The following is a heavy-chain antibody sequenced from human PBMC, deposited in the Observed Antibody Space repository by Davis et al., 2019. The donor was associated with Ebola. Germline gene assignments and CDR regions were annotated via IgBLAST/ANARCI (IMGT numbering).Heavy chain of an antibody. Sequence: GESLKISCAASGFTFSDYPMNWVRQAPGKGLEWISHIRGDGAISYADSVKGRFTISRDNAKNSLYLQMNSLRAEDTAVYYCARDAPYYDFWSGYHDYWGQGTLVTVSS. CDR3: ARDAPYYDFWSGYHDY. CDR2: IRGDGAI. V-gene: IGHV3-69-1*01. J-gene: IGHJ4*02. D-gene: IGHD3-3*01. CDR1: GFTFSDYP.